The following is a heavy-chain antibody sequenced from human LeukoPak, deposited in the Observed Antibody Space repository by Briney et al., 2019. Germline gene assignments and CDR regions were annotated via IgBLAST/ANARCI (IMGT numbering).Heavy chain of an antibody. CDR3: AKGTKRGYSGYDPPGY. J-gene: IGHJ4*02. Sequence: PGGSLRLSCAASGFTFSSYAMSWVRQAPGKGLEWVSAISGSGGSTYYADSVKGRFTISRDNSKNTLYLQMNSLRAEDTAVYYCAKGTKRGYSGYDPPGYWGQGTLVTVSS. V-gene: IGHV3-23*01. CDR2: ISGSGGST. D-gene: IGHD5-12*01. CDR1: GFTFSSYA.